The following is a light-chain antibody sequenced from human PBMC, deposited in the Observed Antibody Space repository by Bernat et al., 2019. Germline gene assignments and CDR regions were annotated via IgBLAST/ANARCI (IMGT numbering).Light chain of an antibody. CDR1: SSDVGGYNL. J-gene: IGLJ1*01. V-gene: IGLV2-23*02. CDR3: CSYASSDTYV. Sequence: QSTLTQPASVSGSPGQSITISCSGASSDVGGYNLVSWYQQHPGKAPKLVIYEVTKRPAGVSDRFSGSKSGSTASLTISGLQAEDESHYYCCSYASSDTYVFGSGTRVTDL. CDR2: EVT.